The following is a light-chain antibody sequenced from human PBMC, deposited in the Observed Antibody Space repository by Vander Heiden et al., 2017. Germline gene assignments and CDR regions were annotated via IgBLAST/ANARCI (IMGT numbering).Light chain of an antibody. V-gene: IGKV4-1*01. CDR1: QSVLYSSNNKNY. CDR2: WAS. J-gene: IGKJ3*01. Sequence: DIVMTQSPDSLAVSLGERATINCKSSQSVLYSSNNKNYLAWYQQKPGQPPKLLIYWASTRESGVPDRFSGSGSGTDFTLTISSLQAEDVAVYYCQQYYSAHTFGHGTKVDI. CDR3: QQYYSAHT.